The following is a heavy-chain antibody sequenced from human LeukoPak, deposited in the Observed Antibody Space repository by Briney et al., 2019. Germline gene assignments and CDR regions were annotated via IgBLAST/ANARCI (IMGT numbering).Heavy chain of an antibody. J-gene: IGHJ4*02. V-gene: IGHV4-59*01. CDR3: TRDEGGYYYDSSGYPTPRYFDY. CDR2: IYYSGTT. CDR1: GGSISSYY. D-gene: IGHD3-22*01. Sequence: SETLSLTCTVSGGSISSYYWTWIRQPPGKGLEWIGYIYYSGTTNYNPSLKSRFTISVDTSKNQFSLKLTSVTAADTAVYYCTRDEGGYYYDSSGYPTPRYFDYWGQGTLVTVSS.